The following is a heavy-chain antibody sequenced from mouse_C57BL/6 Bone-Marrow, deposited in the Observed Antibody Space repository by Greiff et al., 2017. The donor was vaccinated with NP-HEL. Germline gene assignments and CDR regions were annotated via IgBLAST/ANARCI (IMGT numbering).Heavy chain of an antibody. CDR3: TRSELLLLYFDV. D-gene: IGHD2-10*01. V-gene: IGHV1-5*01. CDR2: IYPGNSDT. J-gene: IGHJ1*03. Sequence: EVQLQQSGTVLARPGASVKMSCKTSGYTFTSYWMHWVKQRPGQGLEWRGAIYPGNSDTSYNQKFKGKAKLTAVTSASTAYMELSSLTNEDSAVYYCTRSELLLLYFDVWGTGTTVTVSS. CDR1: GYTFTSYW.